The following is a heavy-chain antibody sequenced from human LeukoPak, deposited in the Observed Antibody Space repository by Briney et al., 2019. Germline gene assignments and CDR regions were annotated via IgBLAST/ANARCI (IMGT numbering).Heavy chain of an antibody. CDR3: ARDGSLPDY. Sequence: GGSLRLSCAASEFTFSNHWMHWVRQAPGEGLVWVSYINSDGNSTSYADYVKGRFTISRDNARNTLYLQMNSLRAEDTAVYYCARDGSLPDYWGQGTLVTVSS. CDR2: INSDGNST. V-gene: IGHV3-74*01. CDR1: EFTFSNHW. J-gene: IGHJ4*02.